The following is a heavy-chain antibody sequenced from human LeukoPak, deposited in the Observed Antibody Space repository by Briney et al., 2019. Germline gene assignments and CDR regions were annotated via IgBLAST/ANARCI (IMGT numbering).Heavy chain of an antibody. J-gene: IGHJ4*02. Sequence: GRSLRLSCAASGFTFSSYAMHWVRPAPGKGLEWVAVISYDGSNKYYADSVKGRFTISRDNSKNTLYLQMNSLRAEDTAVYYCAREVYSGYHFDYWGQGTLVTVSS. D-gene: IGHD5-12*01. CDR1: GFTFSSYA. CDR3: AREVYSGYHFDY. V-gene: IGHV3-30*04. CDR2: ISYDGSNK.